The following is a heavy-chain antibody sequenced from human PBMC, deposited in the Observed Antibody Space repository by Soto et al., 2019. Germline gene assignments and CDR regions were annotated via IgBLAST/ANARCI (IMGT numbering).Heavy chain of an antibody. CDR3: ARRYGGNFDY. J-gene: IGHJ4*02. V-gene: IGHV4-31*03. CDR2: IYYSGST. D-gene: IGHD2-15*01. Sequence: QVHLQESGPGLVKPSQTLSLTCTVSGGSISSGGYYWSWFRQHPGKVLEWIGYIYYSGSTNYNPSLKSRVTISVDTSKNQFSLKLSSVTAADTAVYYCARRYGGNFDYWGQGTLVTVSS. CDR1: GGSISSGGYY.